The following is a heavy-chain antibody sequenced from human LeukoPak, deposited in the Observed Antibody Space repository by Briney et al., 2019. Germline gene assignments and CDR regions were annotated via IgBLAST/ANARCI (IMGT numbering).Heavy chain of an antibody. Sequence: PSETLSLTCTVSGGSISNTNYFWGWIRQPPGKGLEWIGSIYYSGSTYYNPSLKSRVTISVDTSKNQFSLKLSSVTAADTAVYYCARPGKYYDVLTGLTGWFDLWGQGTLVTVSS. CDR2: IYYSGST. CDR3: ARPGKYYDVLTGLTGWFDL. CDR1: GGSISNTNYF. J-gene: IGHJ5*02. D-gene: IGHD3/OR15-3a*01. V-gene: IGHV4-39*01.